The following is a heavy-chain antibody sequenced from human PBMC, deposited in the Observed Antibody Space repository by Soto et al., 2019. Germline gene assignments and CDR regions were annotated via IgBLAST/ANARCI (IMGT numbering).Heavy chain of an antibody. J-gene: IGHJ4*02. CDR1: GGSISSGGYY. D-gene: IGHD2-2*01. Sequence: SETLSLTCTVSGGSISSGGYYWSWIRQHPGKGLEWIGYIYYSGSTYYNPSLKSRVTISVDTSKNQFSLKLSSVTAADTAVYYCAREPTSSTSSFDYWGQGTLVTVSS. CDR2: IYYSGST. V-gene: IGHV4-31*03. CDR3: AREPTSSTSSFDY.